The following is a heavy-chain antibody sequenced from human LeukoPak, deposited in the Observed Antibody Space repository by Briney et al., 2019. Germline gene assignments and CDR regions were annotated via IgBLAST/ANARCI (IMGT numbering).Heavy chain of an antibody. V-gene: IGHV4-59*01. J-gene: IGHJ5*02. CDR3: ARVRDIVVVPAAIPANWFDP. Sequence: PSETLSLTCTVSGGSISSYYWSWIRQPPGKGLEWIGYIYYSGSTNYNPSLKSRVTISVDTSKNQFSLKLSSVTAADTAVYYCARVRDIVVVPAAIPANWFDPWGQGTLVTVSS. CDR1: GGSISSYY. CDR2: IYYSGST. D-gene: IGHD2-2*02.